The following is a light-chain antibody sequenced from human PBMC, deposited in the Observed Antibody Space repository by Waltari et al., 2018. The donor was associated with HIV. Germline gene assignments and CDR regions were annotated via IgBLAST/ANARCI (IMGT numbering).Light chain of an antibody. CDR2: KDS. V-gene: IGLV3-25*03. Sequence: SYELTQPPSLSVSPGQTARITCSGDALSMQYGYWYQQKPGQAPVLVIYKDSERSSGIPERFSGSSSGKTVALTISGAQAEDEAAYFCQSTDRSGSYIIFGGGTKLTVL. J-gene: IGLJ2*01. CDR3: QSTDRSGSYII. CDR1: ALSMQY.